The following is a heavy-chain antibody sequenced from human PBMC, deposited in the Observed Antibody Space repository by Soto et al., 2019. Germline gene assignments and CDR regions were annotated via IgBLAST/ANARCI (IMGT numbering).Heavy chain of an antibody. CDR1: GGTFSSYT. CDR2: IIPILGIA. Sequence: QVQLVQSGAEVKKPGSSVKVSCKASGGTFSSYTISWVRQAPGQGLEWMGRIIPILGIANYAQKFQGRVTITADKSTSTAYMELSSLRSEDTAVYYCARGGYCSGGSCYSDDAFDIWGQGTMVTVSS. V-gene: IGHV1-69*02. J-gene: IGHJ3*02. CDR3: ARGGYCSGGSCYSDDAFDI. D-gene: IGHD2-15*01.